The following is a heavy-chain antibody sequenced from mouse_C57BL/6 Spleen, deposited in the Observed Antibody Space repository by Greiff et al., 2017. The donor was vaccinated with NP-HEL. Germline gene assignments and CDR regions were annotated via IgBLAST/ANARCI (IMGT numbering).Heavy chain of an antibody. J-gene: IGHJ2*01. D-gene: IGHD1-1*01. V-gene: IGHV1-82*01. Sequence: QVQLQQSGPELVKPGASVKISCKASGYAFSSSWMNWVKQRPGKGLEWIGRIYPGDGDTNYNGKFKGKATLTADKSSSTAYMQLSSLTSEDSAVYFCARYYGSRCYFDYWGQGTTLTVSS. CDR1: GYAFSSSW. CDR3: ARYYGSRCYFDY. CDR2: IYPGDGDT.